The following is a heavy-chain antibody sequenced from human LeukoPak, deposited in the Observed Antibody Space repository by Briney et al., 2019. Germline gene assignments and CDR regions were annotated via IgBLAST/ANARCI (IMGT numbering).Heavy chain of an antibody. D-gene: IGHD6-13*01. CDR3: AREVGVWEQQLPGSDAFDI. CDR1: GGSISSGGYY. V-gene: IGHV4-31*03. J-gene: IGHJ3*02. Sequence: SQTLSLTCTVSGGSISSGGYYWSWIRQHPGKGLEWIGYIYYSGSTYYNPSLKSRVTISVDTSKNQFSLKLSSVTAADTAVYYCAREVGVWEQQLPGSDAFDIWGQGTMVTASS. CDR2: IYYSGST.